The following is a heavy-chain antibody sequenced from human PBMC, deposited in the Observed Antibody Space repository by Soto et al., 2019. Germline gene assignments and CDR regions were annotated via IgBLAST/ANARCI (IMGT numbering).Heavy chain of an antibody. CDR2: ISYDGSNK. J-gene: IGHJ4*02. CDR3: ARGDDFWSGYIDY. Sequence: QVQLVESGGGVVQPGRSLRLSCAASGFTFSSYAMHWVRQAPGKGLEWVAVISYDGSNKYYADSVKGRFTISRDNSKNTLYLQMNSLRAEDTAVYYCARGDDFWSGYIDYWGQGTLVTVSS. CDR1: GFTFSSYA. D-gene: IGHD3-3*01. V-gene: IGHV3-30-3*01.